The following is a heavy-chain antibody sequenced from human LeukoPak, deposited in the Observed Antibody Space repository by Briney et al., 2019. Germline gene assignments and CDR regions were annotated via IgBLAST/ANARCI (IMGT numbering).Heavy chain of an antibody. CDR2: IYYSGST. Sequence: SETLSLTCAVYGGSFSGYYWSWIRQPPGKGLEWIGYIYYSGSTNYNPSLKSRVTISVDTSKNQFSLKLSSVTAADTAVYYCARVRYYGSGSYGGTTWFDPWGQGTLVTVSS. J-gene: IGHJ5*02. CDR1: GGSFSGYY. D-gene: IGHD3-10*01. CDR3: ARVRYYGSGSYGGTTWFDP. V-gene: IGHV4-59*01.